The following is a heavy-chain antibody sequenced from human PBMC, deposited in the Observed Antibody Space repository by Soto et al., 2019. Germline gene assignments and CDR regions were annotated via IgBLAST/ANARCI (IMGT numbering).Heavy chain of an antibody. V-gene: IGHV3-30*18. CDR3: AKDGSTVTTTFFDY. Sequence: PGGSLRLSCAPSGFTFSSYGMHWVRQAPGKGLEWVAVISYDGSNKYYADSVKGRFTISRDNSKNTLYLQMNSLRAEDTAVYYCAKDGSTVTTTFFDYWGQGTLVTVSS. J-gene: IGHJ4*02. D-gene: IGHD4-4*01. CDR1: GFTFSSYG. CDR2: ISYDGSNK.